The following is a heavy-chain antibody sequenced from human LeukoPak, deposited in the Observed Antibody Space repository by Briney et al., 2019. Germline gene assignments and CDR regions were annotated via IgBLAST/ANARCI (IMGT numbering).Heavy chain of an antibody. D-gene: IGHD3-22*01. CDR2: IYYSGST. V-gene: IGHV4-39*01. CDR3: AKHEGSYYDKSGYTFDF. Sequence: SETLSLTCTVSGDSISSSNYYWDWIRQPPGKGLEWIGSIYYSGSTYYNPSLKSRVTISVDTSNNQFSLKLSSVTAADRAVYYCAKHEGSYYDKSGYTFDFWGQGTLVTVSS. CDR1: GDSISSSNYY. J-gene: IGHJ4*02.